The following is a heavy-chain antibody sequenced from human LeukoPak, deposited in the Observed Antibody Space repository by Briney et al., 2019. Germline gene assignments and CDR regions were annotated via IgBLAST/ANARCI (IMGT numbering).Heavy chain of an antibody. J-gene: IGHJ4*02. CDR2: IYYSGST. CDR3: ARSYYYDY. D-gene: IGHD3-22*01. V-gene: IGHV4-39*01. Sequence: SETLSLTCTVSGDSISSSSYYWGWIRQPPGKGLEWIGSIYYSGSTYYNPSLKSRVTISVDTSKNQSSLKLSSVTAADTAVYYCARSYYYDYWGQGTLVTVSS. CDR1: GDSISSSSYY.